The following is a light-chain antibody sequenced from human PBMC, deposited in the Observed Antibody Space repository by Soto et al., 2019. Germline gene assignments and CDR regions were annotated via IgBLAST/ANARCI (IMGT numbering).Light chain of an antibody. V-gene: IGKV1-27*01. CDR2: AAS. J-gene: IGKJ3*01. CDR3: QKYDTAPFT. CDR1: PGIAFY. Sequence: DVQMTQSPSSLSASVGDTVTITCRASPGIAFYLAWFQQRPGKAPNLLISAASNLQSGVPSRFSGSGSGTDFTLTISSLQTEDFATYYCQKYDTAPFTFGPGTRVEVK.